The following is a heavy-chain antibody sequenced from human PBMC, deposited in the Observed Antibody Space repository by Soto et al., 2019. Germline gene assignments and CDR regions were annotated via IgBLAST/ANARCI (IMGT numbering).Heavy chain of an antibody. V-gene: IGHV3-74*01. CDR3: VRIRRGDGYTFGY. CDR2: INIDGSTT. Sequence: EVQLVESGGVSVQPGGSLRLSCAASGFSLSNYWMHLVRQAPGKGLVWVSRINIDGSTTTYADAVKGRFPISRDNAKNTLYLQMNSLRDEDTAVYYCVRIRRGDGYTFGYWGQGTLVTVSS. CDR1: GFSLSNYW. D-gene: IGHD5-12*01. J-gene: IGHJ4*02.